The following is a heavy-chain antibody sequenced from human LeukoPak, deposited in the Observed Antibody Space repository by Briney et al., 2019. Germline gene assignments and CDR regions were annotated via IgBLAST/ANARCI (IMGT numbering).Heavy chain of an antibody. CDR1: GFTFSNYW. V-gene: IGHV3-7*05. J-gene: IGHJ4*02. Sequence: PAESLRLSCAVSGFTFSNYWMSWVRQAPGKGLEWVANIKHDGSEEYYVDSVKGRITVYRDNAKNSLYLQTNSLRADDTAVYYCARRTAVALYFDYWGQGTLVTVSS. CDR2: IKHDGSEE. D-gene: IGHD6-19*01. CDR3: ARRTAVALYFDY.